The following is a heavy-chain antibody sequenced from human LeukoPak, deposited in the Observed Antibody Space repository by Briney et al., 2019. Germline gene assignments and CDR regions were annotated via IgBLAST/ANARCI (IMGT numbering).Heavy chain of an antibody. Sequence: PGGSLRLSCAVSKFAFSSYAMSWVRQAPGKGLEWVSAISGGGGNTYYADSVKGRFTISRDNSKNTLYLQMNSLRAEDTAVYYCGKNRYSGSLSPFDIWGQGTMVTVSS. V-gene: IGHV3-23*01. CDR2: ISGGGGNT. CDR3: GKNRYSGSLSPFDI. D-gene: IGHD1-26*01. CDR1: KFAFSSYA. J-gene: IGHJ3*02.